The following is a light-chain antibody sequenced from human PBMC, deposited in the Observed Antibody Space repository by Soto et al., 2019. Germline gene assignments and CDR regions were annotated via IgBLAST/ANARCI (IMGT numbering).Light chain of an antibody. CDR1: QSISSY. CDR2: DAS. J-gene: IGKJ3*01. V-gene: IGKV1-39*01. Sequence: DIQMTQSPSSLSASVGDRVTITCRASQSISSYLNWYQQNPGKAPKLLISDASSLQSGVPSRFSGSGSGTDFTLTISSLQPEDFATYYCQQSYSTPFTFGPGTKVDIK. CDR3: QQSYSTPFT.